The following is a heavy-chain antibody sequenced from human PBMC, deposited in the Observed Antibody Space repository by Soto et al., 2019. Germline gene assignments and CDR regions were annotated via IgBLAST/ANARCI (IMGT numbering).Heavy chain of an antibody. V-gene: IGHV3-33*01. CDR1: GFTFSTYG. D-gene: IGHD6-25*01. J-gene: IGHJ4*02. Sequence: QVQLVESGGGVVQPGRSLRLSCVASGFTFSTYGMHWVRQAPGKGLEWVAVIWSDGSNKYYADSVKGRFTISRDNSKNTLYLQMNSLRAEGTAVYYCARASGVYDYWGQGTLVTVSS. CDR3: ARASGVYDY. CDR2: IWSDGSNK.